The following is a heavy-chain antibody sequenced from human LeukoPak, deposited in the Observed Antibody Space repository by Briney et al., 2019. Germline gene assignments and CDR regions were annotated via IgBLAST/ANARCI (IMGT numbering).Heavy chain of an antibody. CDR2: IISKTDGGTT. Sequence: GGSLRLSCAASGFTFSNAWMNWVRQAPGKGLEWVGRIISKTDGGTTDYAAPVKGRFTISRDDSKNTLYLQMNSLKTEDTAVYYCTTDSGERWLQSGYWGQGTLVTVSS. CDR3: TTDSGERWLQSGY. CDR1: GFTFSNAW. V-gene: IGHV3-15*07. J-gene: IGHJ4*02. D-gene: IGHD5-24*01.